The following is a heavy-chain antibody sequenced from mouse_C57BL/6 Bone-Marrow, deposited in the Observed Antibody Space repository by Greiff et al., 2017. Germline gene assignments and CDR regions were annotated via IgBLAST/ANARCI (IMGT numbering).Heavy chain of an antibody. CDR1: GFTFSSYG. CDR3: ARAPQLVFYYAMDY. CDR2: ISSGGSYT. V-gene: IGHV5-6*02. D-gene: IGHD4-1*02. J-gene: IGHJ4*01. Sequence: DVKLVESGGDLVKPGGSLKLSCAASGFTFSSYGMSWVRQTPDKRLEWVATISSGGSYTYYPDSVKGRFTISRDNAKNTLYLQMSSLKSEDTAMYYCARAPQLVFYYAMDYWGQGTSVTVSS.